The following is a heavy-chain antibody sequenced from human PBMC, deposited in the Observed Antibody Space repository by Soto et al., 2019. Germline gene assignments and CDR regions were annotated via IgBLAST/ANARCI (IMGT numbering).Heavy chain of an antibody. D-gene: IGHD3-3*01. Sequence: PGGSLRLSCAASGFTFSNYEMNWVRQAPGKGLEWVSYISTGGTTIYYADSVKGRFTISRDNAKNSLYLQMSVVRAEDTAVDYCATGVGGGGAFDIWGQGTMVTVSS. CDR2: ISTGGTTI. CDR3: ATGVGGGGAFDI. V-gene: IGHV3-48*03. CDR1: GFTFSNYE. J-gene: IGHJ3*02.